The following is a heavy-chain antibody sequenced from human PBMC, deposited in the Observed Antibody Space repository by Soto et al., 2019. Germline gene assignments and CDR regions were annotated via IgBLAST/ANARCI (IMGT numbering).Heavy chain of an antibody. Sequence: EVQLVESGGGLVQPGGSLRLSCAVSGFTFSDHYMDWVRQAPGKGLEWVGRSRNKANSYTTEYAASVKGRFTISRDDSENSLYLQMDSLKTEDTAVYSCIRPMTGTTRGFDYWGQGTLVTVSS. D-gene: IGHD1-1*01. CDR3: IRPMTGTTRGFDY. V-gene: IGHV3-72*01. CDR1: GFTFSDHY. CDR2: SRNKANSYTT. J-gene: IGHJ4*02.